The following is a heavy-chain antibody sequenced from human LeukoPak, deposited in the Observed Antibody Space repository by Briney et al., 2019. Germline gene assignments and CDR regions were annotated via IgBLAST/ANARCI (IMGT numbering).Heavy chain of an antibody. Sequence: GGSLRLSCAASGFTFSDYYMSWIRQAPGKGLEWVSYISGGSRTLYADSVKGRFTISRDNAKNSLYLQMNSLRAEDTALYYCAREADSGGYRFDYWGQGMLVTVSS. CDR3: AREADSGGYRFDY. V-gene: IGHV3-11*06. D-gene: IGHD3-22*01. CDR1: GFTFSDYY. J-gene: IGHJ4*02. CDR2: ISGGSRTL.